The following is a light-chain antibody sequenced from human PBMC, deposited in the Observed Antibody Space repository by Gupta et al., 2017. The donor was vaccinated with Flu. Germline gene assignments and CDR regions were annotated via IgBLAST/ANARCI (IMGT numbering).Light chain of an antibody. V-gene: IGLV1-40*01. CDR2: GSS. CDR3: QSYDTSLSGWV. CDR1: SSNIGAGYD. Sequence: QSVLTQPPSVSAAPGQRVTIPCTGSSSNIGAGYDVHWYQQLPGTAPKVLIYGSSNRPSGVPDRFFASKSGTSASLAITGLQAEDEADYYCQSYDTSLSGWVFGGGTKVTAL. J-gene: IGLJ3*02.